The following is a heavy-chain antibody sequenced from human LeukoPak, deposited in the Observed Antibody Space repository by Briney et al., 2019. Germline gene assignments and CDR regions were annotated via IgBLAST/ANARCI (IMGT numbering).Heavy chain of an antibody. CDR3: AKALWFGELPDAFDI. J-gene: IGHJ3*02. Sequence: PGGSLRLSCAASAFTFNNYWMHWVRQAPGKGLVWVSGIKTDGSRTIYADSVKGRFTISRDNAKNTLYLQMNSLRAEDTAVYYCAKALWFGELPDAFDIWGQGTMVTISS. CDR1: AFTFNNYW. CDR2: IKTDGSRT. D-gene: IGHD3-10*01. V-gene: IGHV3-74*01.